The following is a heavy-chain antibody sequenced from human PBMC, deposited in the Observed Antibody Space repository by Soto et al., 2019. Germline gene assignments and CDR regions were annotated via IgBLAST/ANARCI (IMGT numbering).Heavy chain of an antibody. CDR2: IFYSGTT. Sequence: PSETLSLTCTVSGDSINSSDYYWGWIRQSPGRGLEWMGSIFYSGTTEYNPSLRSRITISVDTSKNQFSLKLSSVTAADTAVYYCATHWYNWHYVLCFDPWGQGTLVTVSS. CDR1: GDSINSSDYY. J-gene: IGHJ5*02. V-gene: IGHV4-39*01. CDR3: ATHWYNWHYVLCFDP. D-gene: IGHD1-7*01.